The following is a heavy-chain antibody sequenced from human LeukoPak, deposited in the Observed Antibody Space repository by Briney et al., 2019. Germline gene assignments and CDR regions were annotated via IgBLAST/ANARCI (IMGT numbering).Heavy chain of an antibody. CDR2: IYNSGSN. CDR1: GGSISSDY. D-gene: IGHD3-10*01. Sequence: PSDTLSLTCTVSGGSISSDYWQWIRQPPGKGLEWIGYIYNSGSNNYNPSLKSRVTISIDTSKNQFSLKLTSVTAADTAVYYCATRGYWGQGTLVTVSS. J-gene: IGHJ4*02. V-gene: IGHV4-59*08. CDR3: ATRGY.